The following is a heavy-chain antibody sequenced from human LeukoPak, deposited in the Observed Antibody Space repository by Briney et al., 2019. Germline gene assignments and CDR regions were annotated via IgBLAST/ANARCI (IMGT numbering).Heavy chain of an antibody. CDR1: GGTFSSYA. V-gene: IGHV1-69*05. CDR2: IIPIFGTA. J-gene: IGHJ6*03. CDR3: ASGSKNYGSGSPPTWGYYYYMDV. Sequence: VASVKVSCKASGGTFSSYAISWVRQAPGQGLEWMGGIIPIFGTANYAQKFQGRVTITTDESTSTAYVELSSLRSEDTAVYYCASGSKNYGSGSPPTWGYYYYMDVWGKGTTVTVSS. D-gene: IGHD3-10*01.